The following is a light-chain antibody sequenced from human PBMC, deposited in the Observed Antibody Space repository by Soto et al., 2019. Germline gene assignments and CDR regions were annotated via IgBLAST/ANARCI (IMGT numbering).Light chain of an antibody. J-gene: IGLJ2*01. Sequence: QLVLTQSPSASASLGASVKLTCTLSSGHSTYAIAWHQQQPEKGPRFLMKLNSDGSHTKGDGIPARFSGSSSGAERYLTISSLQSEDEADYYCQTWGTGTDAILGGGTKLTVL. CDR2: LNSDGSH. V-gene: IGLV4-69*01. CDR3: QTWGTGTDAI. CDR1: SGHSTYA.